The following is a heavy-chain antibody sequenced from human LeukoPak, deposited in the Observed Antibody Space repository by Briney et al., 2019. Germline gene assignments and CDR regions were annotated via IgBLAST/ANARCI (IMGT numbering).Heavy chain of an antibody. CDR2: STEGSGTT. J-gene: IGHJ4*02. D-gene: IGHD2-2*01. CDR1: GSTFRNYG. Sequence: PGGSLRLSCAVSGSTFRNYGMHWVRQAPGKGLEWVSGSTEGSGTTYYADSVKGWFTISRDYSKNTLYLQMNSLRAEDTAVYYCAKGLVGDDYWGQGTLVTVSS. V-gene: IGHV3-23*01. CDR3: AKGLVGDDY.